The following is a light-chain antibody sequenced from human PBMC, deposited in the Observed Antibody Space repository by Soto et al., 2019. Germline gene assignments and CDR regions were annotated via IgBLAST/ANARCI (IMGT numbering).Light chain of an antibody. CDR2: TND. V-gene: IGLV1-44*01. J-gene: IGLJ1*01. CDR1: RSNIGSNS. Sequence: QSVLTQPPSASGTPGQRVTISCSGSRSNIGSNSVNWYRQLPGTAPKLLIYTNDQRPAGVPDRFSGSKSGTSASLAISGLQSEDEADYYCAAWDVSLNAYVFGTGTKVTVL. CDR3: AAWDVSLNAYV.